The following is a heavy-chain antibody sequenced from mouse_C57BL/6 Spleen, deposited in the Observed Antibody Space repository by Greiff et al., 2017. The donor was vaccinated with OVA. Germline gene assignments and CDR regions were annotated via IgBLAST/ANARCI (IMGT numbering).Heavy chain of an antibody. V-gene: IGHV5-6*02. CDR1: GFTFSSYG. D-gene: IGHD2-3*01. J-gene: IGHJ4*01. Sequence: EVKLVESGGDLVKPGGSLKLSCAASGFTFSSYGMSWVRQTPDKSLEWVATISSGGSYTYYPDSVKGRYTISRDNATNTLYLQMSSLKSEDTAVYYGAKRAYDDYYDYAMDYWGQGTSVTVSS. CDR2: ISSGGSYT. CDR3: AKRAYDDYYDYAMDY.